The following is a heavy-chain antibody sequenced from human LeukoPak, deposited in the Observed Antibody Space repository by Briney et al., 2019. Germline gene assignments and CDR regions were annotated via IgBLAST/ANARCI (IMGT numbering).Heavy chain of an antibody. CDR3: AHSKRGGGYYINAFAV. Sequence: PSETLSLTCTVSGGSTSSSIYYWSWIRQPPGKGLEWIGYSYSGGNANYNPSLKSRVTISIDTSENQFSLRLTSVTAADTAIYFCAHSKRGGGYYINAFAVWGQGALVTISS. J-gene: IGHJ3*01. V-gene: IGHV4-61*01. D-gene: IGHD1-26*01. CDR2: SYSGGNA. CDR1: GGSTSSSIYY.